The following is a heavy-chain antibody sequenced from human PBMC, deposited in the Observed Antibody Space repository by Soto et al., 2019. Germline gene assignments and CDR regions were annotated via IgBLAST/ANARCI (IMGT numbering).Heavy chain of an antibody. J-gene: IGHJ4*02. Sequence: SVKVSCKASGGTFSSYTISWVRQAPGQGLEWMGRIIPILGIANYAQKFQGRVTITADKSTSTAYMELSSLRSEDTAVYYCARQEAADGPFDYWGQGTLVTVSP. CDR3: ARQEAADGPFDY. CDR2: IIPILGIA. D-gene: IGHD6-13*01. V-gene: IGHV1-69*02. CDR1: GGTFSSYT.